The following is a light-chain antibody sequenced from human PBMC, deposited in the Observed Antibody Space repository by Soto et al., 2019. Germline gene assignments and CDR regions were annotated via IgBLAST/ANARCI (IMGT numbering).Light chain of an antibody. V-gene: IGKV1-27*01. CDR3: QKYNSASWT. J-gene: IGKJ1*01. Sequence: DIQMTQSPSSLSASVGDRVTITCRASQGISNYLAWYQQKPGKVPKLLIYAASTLQSGVPSRFSCSGSGTDFSLTITSLQPEAIETNYWQKYNSASWTFGQGTKVEIK. CDR2: AAS. CDR1: QGISNY.